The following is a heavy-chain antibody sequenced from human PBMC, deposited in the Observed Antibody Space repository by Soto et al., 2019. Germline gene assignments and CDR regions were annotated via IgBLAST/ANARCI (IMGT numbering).Heavy chain of an antibody. CDR3: ARGHRSYSSSSFAFDI. D-gene: IGHD6-6*01. CDR2: INPNSGGT. Sequence: ASVKVSCKASGYTFTGYYMHWVRQAPGQGLEWMGWINPNSGGTNYAQKFQGWVTMTRDTSISTAYMELSRLRSDDTAVYYCARGHRSYSSSSFAFDIWGQGTMVTVSS. J-gene: IGHJ3*02. V-gene: IGHV1-2*04. CDR1: GYTFTGYY.